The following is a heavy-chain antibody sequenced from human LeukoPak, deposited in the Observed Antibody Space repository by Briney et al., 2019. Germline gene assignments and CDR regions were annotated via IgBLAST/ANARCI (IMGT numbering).Heavy chain of an antibody. J-gene: IGHJ3*02. Sequence: GGSLRLSCEASGFTFSWYWMYWVRQAPGKGLVWVARINRDGSITRHADSVEGRFSISRDNAKNSLYLQMNSLRAEDTAVYYCARRAWDAFDIWGQGTMVTVSS. CDR2: INRDGSIT. CDR1: GFTFSWYW. V-gene: IGHV3-74*01. CDR3: ARRAWDAFDI.